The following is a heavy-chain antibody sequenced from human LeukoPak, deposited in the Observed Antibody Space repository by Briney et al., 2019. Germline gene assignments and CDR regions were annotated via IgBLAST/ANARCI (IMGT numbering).Heavy chain of an antibody. J-gene: IGHJ4*02. CDR1: GFTFSSYW. CDR2: INSDGSST. CDR3: AKAKYYYDSSGSLFDY. D-gene: IGHD3-22*01. V-gene: IGHV3-74*01. Sequence: GGSLRLSCAASGFTFSSYWMHWVRQAPGKGLVWVSRINSDGSSTSYADSVKGRFTISRDNAKNTLYLQMNSLRAEDTAVYYRAKAKYYYDSSGSLFDYWGQGTLVTVSS.